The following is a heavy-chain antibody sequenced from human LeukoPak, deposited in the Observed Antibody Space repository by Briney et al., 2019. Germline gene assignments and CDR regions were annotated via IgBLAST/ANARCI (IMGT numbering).Heavy chain of an antibody. J-gene: IGHJ4*02. CDR3: ARGQWDSYGAWYFDH. Sequence: GGSLRLSCAASGFTFSSYAMSWVRQAPGKGLEWVSSISGSGGNTYYADSVKGRFTISRDNSKNTLYLQMNSLRAEDTAVYYCARGQWDSYGAWYFDHWGQGTLVTVSS. D-gene: IGHD5-18*01. CDR2: ISGSGGNT. V-gene: IGHV3-23*01. CDR1: GFTFSSYA.